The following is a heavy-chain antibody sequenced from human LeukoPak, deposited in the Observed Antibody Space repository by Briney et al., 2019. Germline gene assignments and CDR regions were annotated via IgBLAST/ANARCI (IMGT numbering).Heavy chain of an antibody. D-gene: IGHD3/OR15-3a*01. CDR2: ISYDGSNK. J-gene: IGHJ6*02. CDR1: GFTFSSYG. Sequence: PGGSLRLSCAASGFTFSSYGMHWVRQAPGKGLEWVAVISYDGSNKYYADSVKGRFTISRDNSKNTLYLQMNSLRAEDTAVYYCAKDGRYGMDVWGQGTTVTVSS. V-gene: IGHV3-30*18. CDR3: AKDGRYGMDV.